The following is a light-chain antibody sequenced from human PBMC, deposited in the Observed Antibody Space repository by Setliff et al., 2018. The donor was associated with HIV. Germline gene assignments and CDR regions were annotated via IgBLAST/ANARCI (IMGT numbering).Light chain of an antibody. V-gene: IGKV1-8*01. CDR2: AAS. CDR3: QQYYTYPL. J-gene: IGKJ3*01. CDR1: QGISSY. Sequence: AIRMTQSPSSFSASTGDRVTITCRASQGISSYLAWYQQKPGKAPKLLIYAASTLQSGVPSRFSGSGSGTDFTLTISCLQSEDFATYYCQQYYTYPLFGPGTKVDI.